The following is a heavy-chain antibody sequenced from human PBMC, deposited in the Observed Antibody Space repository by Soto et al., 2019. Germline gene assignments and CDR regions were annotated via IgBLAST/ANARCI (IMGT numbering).Heavy chain of an antibody. CDR1: GFTFGSFT. Sequence: EVHLVEAGGGLVEPGESLTLSCAASGFTFGSFTLNWVRQAPGKGLEWVSSISSSSAYIYYAESVKGRFTISRDNARSTLYLQMNSLRLDAAAVYFCARDGLTFGGDWGQGTLVAVSS. CDR2: ISSSSAYI. V-gene: IGHV3-21*06. D-gene: IGHD3-16*01. CDR3: ARDGLTFGGD. J-gene: IGHJ4*02.